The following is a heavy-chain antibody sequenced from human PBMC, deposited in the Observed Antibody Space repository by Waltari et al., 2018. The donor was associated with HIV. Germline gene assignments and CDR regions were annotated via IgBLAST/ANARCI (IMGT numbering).Heavy chain of an antibody. CDR1: GLTFGNAW. D-gene: IGHD3-22*01. V-gene: IGHV3-15*05. CDR3: TTDEFYYGNSGYFDY. Sequence: EVQLVESGGDLVKPGGCLRLSCAASGLTFGNAWMSWVRQAPGKGPEWVGRIKSKADGGTTDYAAPVKGRFTISRDDSKNTLYLQMNSLRFEDTAVYYCTTDEFYYGNSGYFDYWGQGTLVTVSS. CDR2: IKSKADGGTT. J-gene: IGHJ4*02.